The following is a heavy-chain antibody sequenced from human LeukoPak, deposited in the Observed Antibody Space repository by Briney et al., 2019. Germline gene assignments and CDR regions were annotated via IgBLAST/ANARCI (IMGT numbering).Heavy chain of an antibody. Sequence: SGPTLVKPTQTLTLTCTFSGFSLRTSGVGVGWIRQPPGKALEWLALIYWDDDKRYSPSLKSRLTITKDTSKNQVVLTMTNMDPVDTATYYCAHRQTYDSSGYYQYYFDYWGQGTLVTVSS. D-gene: IGHD3-22*01. CDR1: GFSLRTSGVG. V-gene: IGHV2-5*02. J-gene: IGHJ4*02. CDR2: IYWDDDK. CDR3: AHRQTYDSSGYYQYYFDY.